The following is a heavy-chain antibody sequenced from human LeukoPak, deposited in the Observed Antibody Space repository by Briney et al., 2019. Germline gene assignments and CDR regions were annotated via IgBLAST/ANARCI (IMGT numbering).Heavy chain of an antibody. CDR1: GFTFSSYS. CDR3: AKAQTPYSHGSYFDY. V-gene: IGHV3-23*01. D-gene: IGHD5-18*01. CDR2: ISGSGCST. J-gene: IGHJ4*02. Sequence: GGSLRLSCAASGFTFSSYSMNWVRQAPGKGLEWVSAISGSGCSTYYADSVKGRFTIPRDNSKNTLYLQMNSLRAEDTAVYYCAKAQTPYSHGSYFDYWGQGTLVTVSS.